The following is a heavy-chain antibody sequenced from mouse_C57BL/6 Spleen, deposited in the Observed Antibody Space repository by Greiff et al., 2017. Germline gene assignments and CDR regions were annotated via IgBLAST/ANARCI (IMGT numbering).Heavy chain of an antibody. J-gene: IGHJ1*03. V-gene: IGHV1-18*01. CDR3: ARDHYGSSYRYFDV. CDR2: INPNNGGT. D-gene: IGHD1-1*01. CDR1: GYTFTDYN. Sequence: VQLQQSGPELVKPGASVKIPCKASGYTFTDYNMDWVKQSHGKSLEWIGDINPNNGGTIYNQKFKGKATLTVDKSSSTAYMELRSLTSEDTAVYYCARDHYGSSYRYFDVWGTGTTVTVSS.